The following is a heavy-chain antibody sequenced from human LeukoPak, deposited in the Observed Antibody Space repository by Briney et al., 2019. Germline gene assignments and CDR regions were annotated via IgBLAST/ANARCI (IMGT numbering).Heavy chain of an antibody. Sequence: PSETLSLTCTVSLDSTTSNFWSWDRQPPGKGLEWIGEIHRSGSPNYNPSLQSRVTISLDRSRNQIALELSSVTAADTAVYYCAREILGGFNPGAYWGQGTLVTVSS. D-gene: IGHD1-14*01. CDR1: LDSTTSNF. V-gene: IGHV4-4*02. CDR2: IHRSGSP. CDR3: AREILGGFNPGAY. J-gene: IGHJ4*02.